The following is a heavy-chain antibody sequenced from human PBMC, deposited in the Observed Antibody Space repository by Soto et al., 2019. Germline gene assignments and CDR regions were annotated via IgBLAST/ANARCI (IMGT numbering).Heavy chain of an antibody. Sequence: SETLSLTCTVSGGSISSYYWSWIRQPAGKGLEWIGRIYTSGSTNYNPSLKSRVTMSVDTSKNQFSPKLSSVTAADTAVYYCARDREWELLRLPGDVFDICGQGTLVTVSS. CDR1: GGSISSYY. CDR2: IYTSGST. V-gene: IGHV4-4*07. J-gene: IGHJ3*02. D-gene: IGHD1-26*01. CDR3: ARDREWELLRLPGDVFDI.